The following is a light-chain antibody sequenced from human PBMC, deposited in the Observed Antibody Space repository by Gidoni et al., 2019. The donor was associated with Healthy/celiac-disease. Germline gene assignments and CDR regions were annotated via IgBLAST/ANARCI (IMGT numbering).Light chain of an antibody. V-gene: IGKV3-11*01. CDR2: DAS. Sequence: EIVLTQSPATLSLSPGDRATLPCRASQSVSSYLAWYQQKPGHAPRLLIYDASNRATGITARFSGSGSGTDFTLTISSLEPEDFAVYYCQQRSNWPPFTFGGGTKVEIK. CDR3: QQRSNWPPFT. J-gene: IGKJ4*01. CDR1: QSVSSY.